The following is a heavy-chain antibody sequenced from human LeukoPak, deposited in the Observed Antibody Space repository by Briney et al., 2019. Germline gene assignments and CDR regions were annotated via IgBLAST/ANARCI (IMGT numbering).Heavy chain of an antibody. D-gene: IGHD6-19*01. V-gene: IGHV3-66*01. CDR3: AKYRSPGFYFDY. CDR2: IYSGGST. CDR1: GFTVSSNY. Sequence: GGSLRLSCAASGFTVSSNYMSWVRQAPGKGLEWVSVIYSGGSTYYADSVKGRFTISRDNSKNTLYLQMNSLRAEDTAVYYCAKYRSPGFYFDYWGQGTLVTVSS. J-gene: IGHJ4*02.